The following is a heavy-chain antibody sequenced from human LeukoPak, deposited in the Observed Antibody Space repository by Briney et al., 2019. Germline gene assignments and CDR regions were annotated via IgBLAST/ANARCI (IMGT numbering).Heavy chain of an antibody. D-gene: IGHD2-2*01. J-gene: IGHJ4*02. Sequence: SGTLSLTCAVSGGSISSSNWWGRVRQPPGKGLEWIGEIYHSGSTNYNPSLKSRVTISVDTSKNQFSLKLSSVTAADTAIYYCAVTNGRGCSSTSCYFLDYWGQGTLVTVSS. CDR2: IYHSGST. V-gene: IGHV4-4*02. CDR3: AVTNGRGCSSTSCYFLDY. CDR1: GGSISSSNW.